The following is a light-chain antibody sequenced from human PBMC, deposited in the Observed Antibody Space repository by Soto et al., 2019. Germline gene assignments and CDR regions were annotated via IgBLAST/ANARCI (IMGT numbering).Light chain of an antibody. CDR2: DVS. J-gene: IGLJ3*02. CDR3: CSYAGSDNWV. Sequence: QSALTQPRSVSGSPGQSVTISCTGTSSDVGGYNYVSWYQQHPGKAPKLMIYDVSKRPSGVPGRFSGSKAGNTASLTISGLQAEDEADYYCCSYAGSDNWVFGGGTKLTVL. CDR1: SSDVGGYNY. V-gene: IGLV2-11*01.